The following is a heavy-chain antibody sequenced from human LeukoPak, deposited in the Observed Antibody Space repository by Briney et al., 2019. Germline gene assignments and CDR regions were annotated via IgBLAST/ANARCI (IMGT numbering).Heavy chain of an antibody. Sequence: SETLSLTCTVSGGSISSSSYYWGWIRQPPGKGLEWIGSMYYSGRTYYNPSRKSRVTISVDTSKNQLSLKLTSVTAADTAVFYCARRPTTVNGYFDLWGRGTLVTVSS. V-gene: IGHV4-39*01. J-gene: IGHJ2*01. CDR3: ARRPTTVNGYFDL. D-gene: IGHD4-11*01. CDR2: MYYSGRT. CDR1: GGSISSSSYY.